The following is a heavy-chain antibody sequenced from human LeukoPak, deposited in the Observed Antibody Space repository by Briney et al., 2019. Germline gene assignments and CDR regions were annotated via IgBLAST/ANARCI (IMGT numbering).Heavy chain of an antibody. CDR1: GDSISTSRYS. CDR2: MYYTRST. Sequence: SETLSLTCTVSGDSISTSRYSWGWIRQPPGKGLEWIGSMYYTRSTHYNPSLKSRVTMSVDTSKNQFSLKLSSVTAADTAVYYCARGVAGRDNWFDPWGQGTLVTVSS. V-gene: IGHV4-39*07. D-gene: IGHD6-19*01. CDR3: ARGVAGRDNWFDP. J-gene: IGHJ5*02.